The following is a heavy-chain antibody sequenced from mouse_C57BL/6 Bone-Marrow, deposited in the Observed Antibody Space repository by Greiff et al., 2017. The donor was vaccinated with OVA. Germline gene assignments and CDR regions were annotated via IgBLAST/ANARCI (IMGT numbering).Heavy chain of an antibody. CDR2: IYPGDGDT. D-gene: IGHD2-3*01. Sequence: QVQLQQSGPELVKPGASVKISCTASGYAFSSSWMNWVKQRPEKGLEWIGRIYPGDGDTYYNGKLKGKATLTADKSSSTDYMQLSRLTSEDSAVYFCARCDGYYVGFAYWGQGTLVTVSA. CDR1: GYAFSSSW. J-gene: IGHJ3*01. V-gene: IGHV1-82*01. CDR3: ARCDGYYVGFAY.